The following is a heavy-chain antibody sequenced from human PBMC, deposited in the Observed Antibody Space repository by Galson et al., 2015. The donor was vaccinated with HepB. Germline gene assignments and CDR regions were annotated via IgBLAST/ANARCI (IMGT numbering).Heavy chain of an antibody. CDR1: GYNFTNYW. J-gene: IGHJ6*03. D-gene: IGHD6-19*01. CDR2: IFPDDSDT. V-gene: IGHV5-51*01. CDR3: ARAVTDYYYYMDV. Sequence: QSGAEVKKPGESLKISCKGSGYNFTNYWIGWVRQMPGKGLEWMGIIFPDDSDTTYSPSFRGQVTMSADKSVSTASLQWSSLKASDTAVYYCARAVTDYYYYMDVWGKGTTVTVSS.